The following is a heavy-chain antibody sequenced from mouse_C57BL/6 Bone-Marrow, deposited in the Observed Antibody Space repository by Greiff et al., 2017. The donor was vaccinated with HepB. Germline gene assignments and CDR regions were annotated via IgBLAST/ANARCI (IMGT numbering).Heavy chain of an antibody. CDR1: GYTFTSYW. V-gene: IGHV1-55*01. CDR3: ARPSITTGTWFAY. CDR2: IYPGSGST. J-gene: IGHJ3*01. Sequence: VQLQQSGAELARPGASVKLSCKASGYTFTSYWITWVKQRPGQGLEWIGDIYPGSGSTNYNEKFKSKATLAVDTSSSTAYMPLSSLTSEDSAVYYCARPSITTGTWFAYWGQGTLVTVSA. D-gene: IGHD1-1*01.